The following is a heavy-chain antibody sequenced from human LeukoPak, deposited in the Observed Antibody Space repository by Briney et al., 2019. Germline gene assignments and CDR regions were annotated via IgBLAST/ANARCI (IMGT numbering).Heavy chain of an antibody. CDR2: ISGSGGST. D-gene: IGHD3-10*01. Sequence: PGGSLRLSCAASGFTFSSYAMSWVRQAPGEGLEWVSAISGSGGSTYYADSVKGRFTISRDNSKNTLYLQMNSLRAEDTAVYYCATLNVLLWFGEPKGDYWGQGTLVTVSS. CDR3: ATLNVLLWFGEPKGDY. V-gene: IGHV3-23*01. CDR1: GFTFSSYA. J-gene: IGHJ4*02.